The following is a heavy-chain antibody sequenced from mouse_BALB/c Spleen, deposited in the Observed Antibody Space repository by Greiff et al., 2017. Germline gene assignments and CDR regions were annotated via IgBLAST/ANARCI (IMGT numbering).Heavy chain of an antibody. J-gene: IGHJ4*01. D-gene: IGHD2-14*01. CDR3: ARKAYYRYGYAMDY. CDR2: INPSTGYT. Sequence: QVQLQQSGAELAKPGASVKMSCKASGYTFTSYWMHWVKQRPGQGLEWIGYINPSTGYTEYNQKFKDKATLTADKSSSTAYMQLSSLTSEDSAVYYCARKAYYRYGYAMDYWGQGTSVTVSS. V-gene: IGHV1-7*01. CDR1: GYTFTSYW.